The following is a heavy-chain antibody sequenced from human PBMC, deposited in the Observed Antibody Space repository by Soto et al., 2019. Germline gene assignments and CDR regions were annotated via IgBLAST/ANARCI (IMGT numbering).Heavy chain of an antibody. Sequence: GGSLRLSCAASGFTFSSYSMNWVRQAPGKGLEWVSSISSSSSYIYYADSVKGRFTISRDNAKNSLYLQMNSLRAEDTAVYYCARGSIAVAGTGVVYWGQGTLVTVSS. CDR1: GFTFSSYS. J-gene: IGHJ4*02. CDR2: ISSSSSYI. D-gene: IGHD6-19*01. CDR3: ARGSIAVAGTGVVY. V-gene: IGHV3-21*01.